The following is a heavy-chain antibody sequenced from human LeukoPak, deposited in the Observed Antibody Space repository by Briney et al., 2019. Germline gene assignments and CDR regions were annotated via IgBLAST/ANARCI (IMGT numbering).Heavy chain of an antibody. CDR3: ARLREIPVFGVVTKSTSYFDY. J-gene: IGHJ4*02. D-gene: IGHD3-3*01. Sequence: GGSLRLSCAASGFTFDDYAMYWVRQAPGKGLEWVSGISWNSGSIGYADSVKGRFTISRDNAKNSLYLQMNSLRAEDTAVYYCARLREIPVFGVVTKSTSYFDYWGQGTLVTVSS. CDR2: ISWNSGSI. V-gene: IGHV3-9*01. CDR1: GFTFDDYA.